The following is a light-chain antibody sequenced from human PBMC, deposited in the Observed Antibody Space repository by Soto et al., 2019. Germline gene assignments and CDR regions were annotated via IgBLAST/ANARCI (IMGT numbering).Light chain of an antibody. CDR1: QSIHTS. CDR2: DST. CDR3: QQRNVWPPIT. Sequence: VLTQAPATLSLSAGERSTRSCRASQSIHTSLAWYQQKSGKPPRLVIYDSTLRANGVPDRFGGSRSGTEFTLTINSLEPEDFAVYYCQQRNVWPPITFGQGTRLEIK. J-gene: IGKJ5*01. V-gene: IGKV3-11*01.